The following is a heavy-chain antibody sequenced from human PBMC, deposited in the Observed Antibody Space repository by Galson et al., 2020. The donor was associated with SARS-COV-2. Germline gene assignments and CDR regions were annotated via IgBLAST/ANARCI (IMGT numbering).Heavy chain of an antibody. D-gene: IGHD2-2*01. J-gene: IGHJ6*02. V-gene: IGHV3-30*18. CDR2: ISYDGSNK. CDR1: GFTFSSYG. Sequence: GGSLRLSCAASGFTFSSYGMHWVRQAPGKGLEWVAVISYDGSNKYYADSVKGRFTISRDNSKNTLYLQMNSLRAENTAVYYCAKPIVVVPAAMTGDYYYGMDFWGQGTTVTVSS. CDR3: AKPIVVVPAAMTGDYYYGMDF.